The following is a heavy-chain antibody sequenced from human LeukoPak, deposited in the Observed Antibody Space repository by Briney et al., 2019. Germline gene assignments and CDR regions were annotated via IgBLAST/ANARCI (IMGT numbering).Heavy chain of an antibody. Sequence: PSETLSLTCTVSGGSISSSSYYWGWIRQPPGEGLEWIGSIYLSGSPYYNTPRKGRVPISVDTSKSHFSLNLISGTATDTAMCDFASLPRDCGGGTCRDTFDSWGQGTMVTASA. CDR1: GGSISSSSYY. V-gene: IGHV4-39*02. CDR3: ASLPRDCGGGTCRDTFDS. D-gene: IGHD2-15*01. J-gene: IGHJ3*02. CDR2: IYLSGSP.